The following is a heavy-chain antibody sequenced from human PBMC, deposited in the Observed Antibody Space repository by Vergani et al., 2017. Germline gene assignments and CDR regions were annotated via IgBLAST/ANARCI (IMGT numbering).Heavy chain of an antibody. CDR3: AKGHLGYCSGGSCYYFDF. J-gene: IGHJ4*02. CDR2: ISDGGGRT. CDR1: GFTFSSYA. D-gene: IGHD2-15*01. Sequence: EVQLLESGGGLEQPEKSLRLSCAASGFTFSSYAMSWVRQAPGKGLEWVSSISDGGGRTHYADSLKGRFTISRDNSKNTMYLQINSLTAEDTAVYYCAKGHLGYCSGGSCYYFDFWSQGTLVTVSS. V-gene: IGHV3-23*01.